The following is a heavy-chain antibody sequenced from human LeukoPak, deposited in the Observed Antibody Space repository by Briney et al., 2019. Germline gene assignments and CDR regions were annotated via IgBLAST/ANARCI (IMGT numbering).Heavy chain of an antibody. CDR2: ITDSGGST. Sequence: PGGSLRLSCAASGFTFSRYDMSWVRQAPGKGLEWVSAITDSGGSTYYADPVRGRFTISSDDSKNTLYLLMNSLRAEDTAVYYCAKEDTLTPVYFDYWGQGTPVTVSS. V-gene: IGHV3-23*01. J-gene: IGHJ4*02. D-gene: IGHD4-17*01. CDR1: GFTFSRYD. CDR3: AKEDTLTPVYFDY.